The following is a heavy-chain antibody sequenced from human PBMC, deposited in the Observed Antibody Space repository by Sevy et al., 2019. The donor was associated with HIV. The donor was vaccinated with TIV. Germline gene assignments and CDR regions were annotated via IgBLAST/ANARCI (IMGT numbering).Heavy chain of an antibody. CDR2: INSDGSST. Sequence: GGSLRLSCAASGFTFSSYWMHWVRQAPGKGLVRVSRINSDGSSTSYADSVKGRFTISRDNAKNTLYLQMNSLRAEDTAVYYCARDLIVGATDWFDPWRQGTLVTVSS. CDR1: GFTFSSYW. J-gene: IGHJ5*02. D-gene: IGHD1-26*01. V-gene: IGHV3-74*01. CDR3: ARDLIVGATDWFDP.